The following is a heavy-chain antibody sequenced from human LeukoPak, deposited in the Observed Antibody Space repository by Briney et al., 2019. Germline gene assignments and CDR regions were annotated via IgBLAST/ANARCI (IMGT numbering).Heavy chain of an antibody. V-gene: IGHV3-21*01. J-gene: IGHJ4*02. Sequence: GGSLRLSCAASGFIFSSHGMNWVRQAPGKGLEWVSGISPSGDITYYADSVKGRFAISRDNAKNSLHLQMNTLRAEDTAVYYCHAYPPGSAVTSPGLTDYWGQGTLVTVSS. CDR2: ISPSGDIT. D-gene: IGHD3-16*01. CDR1: GFIFSSHG. CDR3: HAYPPGSAVTSPGLTDY.